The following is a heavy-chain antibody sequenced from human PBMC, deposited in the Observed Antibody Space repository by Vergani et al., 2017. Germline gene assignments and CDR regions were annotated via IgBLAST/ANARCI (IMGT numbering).Heavy chain of an antibody. J-gene: IGHJ4*02. D-gene: IGHD3-22*01. CDR2: ISARYPST. CDR1: GFTFSACP. Sequence: VQLVDSGGGLVQPGGSLRLSCTASGFTFSACPMTWVRQAPGKGLEWVSAISARYPSTYYADSVKGRFTFSRDNSKNMLYLQMNSLRAEDTAVYYCARLSYDTTPYLQGGYDCWGQGTLVSVSS. CDR3: ARLSYDTTPYLQGGYDC. V-gene: IGHV3-23*04.